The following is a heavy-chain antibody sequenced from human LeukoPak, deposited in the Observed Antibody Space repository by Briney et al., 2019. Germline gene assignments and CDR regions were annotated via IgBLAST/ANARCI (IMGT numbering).Heavy chain of an antibody. J-gene: IGHJ4*02. Sequence: GGSLRLSCAASGFTFSSYEMNWVRQAPGKGLEWVSAITGSGGSTYYADSVKGRFTVSRDNPRNTLYLQMNSLRAEDTAVYYCGKDEQGFGMQTSHWGQGTLVTVSS. CDR1: GFTFSSYE. CDR2: ITGSGGST. V-gene: IGHV3-23*01. D-gene: IGHD1-14*01. CDR3: GKDEQGFGMQTSH.